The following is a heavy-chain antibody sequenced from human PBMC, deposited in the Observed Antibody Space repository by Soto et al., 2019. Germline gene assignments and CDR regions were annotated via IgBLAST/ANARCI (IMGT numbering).Heavy chain of an antibody. CDR1: SGPSSSHN. Sequence: QVQLQQSGPGLVKPSETLSLTCSVSSGPSSSHNWGWIRQPPGRGLEWIGYVYSTGGTSYNPSLKRRVTISAATSTNLISLTLTSVTAADTAVYYCVRQGIGNLPGLVDVWGQGTTVRVSS. CDR3: VRQGIGNLPGLVDV. J-gene: IGHJ6*02. V-gene: IGHV4-59*08. D-gene: IGHD1-1*01. CDR2: VYSTGGT.